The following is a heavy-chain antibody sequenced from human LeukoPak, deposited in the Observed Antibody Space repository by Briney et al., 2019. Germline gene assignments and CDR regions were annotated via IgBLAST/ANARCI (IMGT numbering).Heavy chain of an antibody. J-gene: IGHJ4*02. V-gene: IGHV3-66*01. CDR1: GFTVSSKY. CDR3: AKVGAVAAVEN. Sequence: GGSARLSCGASGFTVSSKYMSWVRQAPGKGLEWVSVIYTGETTYYADSVKGRFTISRDNSKNTLYLQMDGLRVEDTAVYYCAKVGAVAAVENWGQGTLVTVSS. D-gene: IGHD6-19*01. CDR2: IYTGETT.